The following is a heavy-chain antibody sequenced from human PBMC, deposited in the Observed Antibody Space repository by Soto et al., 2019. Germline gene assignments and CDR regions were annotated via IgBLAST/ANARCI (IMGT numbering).Heavy chain of an antibody. CDR1: GDSVSSNSAA. J-gene: IGHJ5*02. Sequence: SQTLSLTCAISGDSVSSNSAAWNWIRQSPSRGLEWLGRTYYRSKWYNDYAVSVKSRITITPDTSKNQFSLQLNSVTPEDTAVYYCARAGSIAARPGDWFDPWGQGTLVTVSS. D-gene: IGHD6-6*01. V-gene: IGHV6-1*01. CDR3: ARAGSIAARPGDWFDP. CDR2: TYYRSKWYN.